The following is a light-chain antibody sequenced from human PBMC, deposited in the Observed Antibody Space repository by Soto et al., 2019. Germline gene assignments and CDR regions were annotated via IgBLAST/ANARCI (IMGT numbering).Light chain of an antibody. J-gene: IGKJ1*01. CDR1: QSVATN. CDR2: GAS. CDR3: QQYNNWPWT. V-gene: IGKV3-15*01. Sequence: EIVMPQSPATLSVSPGESSTLSCRASQSVATNLAWYPQKPGQPTRLLIYGASTRATGIPARFSGSGSGTEFTLTISSLQSVEFAVYSCQQYNNWPWTFG.